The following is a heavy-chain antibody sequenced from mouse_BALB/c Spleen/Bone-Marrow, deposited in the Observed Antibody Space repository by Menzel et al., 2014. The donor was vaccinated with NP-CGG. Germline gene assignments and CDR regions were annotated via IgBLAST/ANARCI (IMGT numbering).Heavy chain of an antibody. J-gene: IGHJ2*01. V-gene: IGHV1-7*01. CDR1: GYTITSYW. D-gene: IGHD2-1*01. CDR2: INPSTGYT. Sequence: VQGVESGAELAKPGAPVKMSCKASGYTITSYWMHWVKQRPGQGLEWIGNINPSTGYTEYNQKFKDKATLTADKSSSTAYMQLNSLTSEDSAVYYCARSYGKNVDYWGQGTTLTVSS. CDR3: ARSYGKNVDY.